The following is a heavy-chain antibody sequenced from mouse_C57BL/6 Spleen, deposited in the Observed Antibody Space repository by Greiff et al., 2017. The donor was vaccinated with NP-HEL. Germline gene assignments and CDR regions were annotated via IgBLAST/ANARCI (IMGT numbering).Heavy chain of an antibody. CDR2: INPSTGGT. CDR3: ARQLVGY. CDR1: GYSFTGYY. Sequence: VQLKESGPELVKPGASVKISCKASGYSFTGYYMNWVKQSPEQSLEWIGEINPSTGGTTYNQKFKAKATLTVDKSSSTAYMQLKSLTAEDSAVYYCARQLVGYWGQGTTLTVSS. D-gene: IGHD3-1*01. J-gene: IGHJ2*01. V-gene: IGHV1-42*01.